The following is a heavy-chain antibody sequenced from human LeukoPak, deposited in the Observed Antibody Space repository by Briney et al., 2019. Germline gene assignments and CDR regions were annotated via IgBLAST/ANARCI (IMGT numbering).Heavy chain of an antibody. V-gene: IGHV4-34*01. J-gene: IGHJ4*02. D-gene: IGHD3-22*01. CDR2: INQSGST. Sequence: SETLSLTCAVYGGSFSGYHWSWIRQPPGEGLEWIGEINQSGSTKYNPSLKSRVTISVDTSKNQFSLRLSSVTAADTAVYYCARDHYYDSSGFYYYFDYWGQGTLVTVSS. CDR3: ARDHYYDSSGFYYYFDY. CDR1: GGSFSGYH.